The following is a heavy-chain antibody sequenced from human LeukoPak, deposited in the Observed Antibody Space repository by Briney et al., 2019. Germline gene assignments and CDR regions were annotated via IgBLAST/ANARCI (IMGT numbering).Heavy chain of an antibody. Sequence: SETLSLTCAVYGGSFSGYYWSWIRQPPGKGLEWIGEINHSGSTNYNPSLKSRVTISVDTSKNQFSLKLSSVTAADTAVYYCASALKPHMVRGASCYYYMDVWGKGTTVTVSS. CDR1: GGSFSGYY. J-gene: IGHJ6*03. CDR2: INHSGST. CDR3: ASALKPHMVRGASCYYYMDV. D-gene: IGHD3-10*01. V-gene: IGHV4-34*01.